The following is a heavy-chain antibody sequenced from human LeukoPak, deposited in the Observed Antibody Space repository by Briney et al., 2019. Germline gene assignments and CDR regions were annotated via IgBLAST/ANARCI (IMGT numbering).Heavy chain of an antibody. D-gene: IGHD3-16*01. CDR1: GFTFSSIW. Sequence: GGSLRLSCATSGFTFSSIWMSWVRQAPGKGLEWVANIKHDGSETNYVDSVKGRFTISSDNAKNSLHLQMNSLTVEDTAVYYCAKNGGPHGMDVWGQGTTVTVSS. CDR2: IKHDGSET. V-gene: IGHV3-7*02. J-gene: IGHJ6*02. CDR3: AKNGGPHGMDV.